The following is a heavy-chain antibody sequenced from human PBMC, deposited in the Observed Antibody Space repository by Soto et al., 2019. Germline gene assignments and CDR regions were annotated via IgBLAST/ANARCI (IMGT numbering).Heavy chain of an antibody. D-gene: IGHD2-2*01. Sequence: GGSLRLSCAASGFTFSSYWMHWVRQAPGKGLVWVSRINSDGSSTSYADSVKGRFTISRDNAKNTLYLQMNSLRAEDTAVYYCAKGVIVVVPAAQNWFDPWGQGTLVTVSS. V-gene: IGHV3-74*01. CDR3: AKGVIVVVPAAQNWFDP. CDR2: INSDGSST. CDR1: GFTFSSYW. J-gene: IGHJ5*02.